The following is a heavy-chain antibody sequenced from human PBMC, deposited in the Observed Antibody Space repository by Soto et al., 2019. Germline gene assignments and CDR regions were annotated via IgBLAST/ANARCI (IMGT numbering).Heavy chain of an antibody. CDR3: ARVSEVPAAIGRAFDI. CDR1: GGTFSSYA. D-gene: IGHD2-2*02. CDR2: IIPIFGTA. V-gene: IGHV1-69*01. Sequence: QVQLVQSGAEVKKPGSSVKVSCKASGGTFSSYAISWVRQAPGQGLEWMGGIIPIFGTANYAQKFQSGVTITADESTSTAYMELSSLRSEDTAVYYCARVSEVPAAIGRAFDIWGQGTMVTVSS. J-gene: IGHJ3*02.